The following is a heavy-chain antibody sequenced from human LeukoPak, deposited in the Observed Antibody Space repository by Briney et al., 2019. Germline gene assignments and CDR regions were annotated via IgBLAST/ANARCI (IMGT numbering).Heavy chain of an antibody. CDR3: AKGDWSGYYPFDY. Sequence: PGGSLRLSCAASGFTFSSYGMHWVRQAPGKGLEWVAFIRYDGSNKYYADSVQGRFTISRDNSKNTLYLQMDSLRAEDTAVYYCAKGDWSGYYPFDYWGQGTLVTVSS. CDR1: GFTFSSYG. D-gene: IGHD3-3*01. V-gene: IGHV3-30*02. J-gene: IGHJ4*02. CDR2: IRYDGSNK.